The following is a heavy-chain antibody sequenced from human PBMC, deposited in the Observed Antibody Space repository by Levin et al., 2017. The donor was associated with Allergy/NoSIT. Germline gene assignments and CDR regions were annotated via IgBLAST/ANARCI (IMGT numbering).Heavy chain of an antibody. D-gene: IGHD3-16*01. V-gene: IGHV5-51*01. CDR2: IYAGDSDT. Sequence: VASVKVSCKGSGYSFSTYWIGWVRQKPGKGLEWMGIIYAGDSDTRYSPSFQGQVTISVDKSISTAYLQWSSLKASDSGMYYCAKLRRTAMRYDAFDVWGQGTKVTVS. CDR3: AKLRRTAMRYDAFDV. J-gene: IGHJ3*01. CDR1: GYSFSTYW.